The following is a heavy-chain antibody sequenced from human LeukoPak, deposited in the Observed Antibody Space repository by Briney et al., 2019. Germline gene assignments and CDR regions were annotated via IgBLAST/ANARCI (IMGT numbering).Heavy chain of an antibody. D-gene: IGHD4-17*01. CDR1: GFSLSTRGLG. Sequence: SGPTLVNPTQTLTLTCSLSGFSLSTRGLGVGWIRQPPGEAPEWLALLYWDDNYLYSPSLRRRLTITKDTSKNQVVFTMTIMDPVDTATYYCAHYGDYRFMYYFDYWGQGTLVTVSS. J-gene: IGHJ4*02. CDR2: LYWDDNY. CDR3: AHYGDYRFMYYFDY. V-gene: IGHV2-5*02.